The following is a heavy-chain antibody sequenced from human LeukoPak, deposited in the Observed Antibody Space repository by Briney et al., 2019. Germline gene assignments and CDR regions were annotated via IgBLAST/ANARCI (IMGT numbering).Heavy chain of an antibody. CDR3: ARVSAKYCGGDCYAFDY. J-gene: IGHJ4*02. Sequence: GGSLRLSCAASGFTFSSYGMSWVRQAPGKGLEWVSAISGSGGSTYYADSVKGRFTISRDNSKNTLYLQMNSLRAEDTAVYYCARVSAKYCGGDCYAFDYWGQGTLVTVSS. D-gene: IGHD2-21*02. V-gene: IGHV3-23*01. CDR2: ISGSGGST. CDR1: GFTFSSYG.